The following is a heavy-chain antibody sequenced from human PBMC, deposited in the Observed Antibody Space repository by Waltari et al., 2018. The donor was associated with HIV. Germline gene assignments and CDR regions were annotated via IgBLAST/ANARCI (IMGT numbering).Heavy chain of an antibody. Sequence: QVQLVQSGAEVKQPGASVKVSCKASGYTFTGYYMPWVRQAPGQGLEWMGRINPNSGGTNYAQKFQGRVTMTRDTSISTAYMELSRLRSDDTAVYYCARDGRLWFGELFNGMDVWGQGTTVTVSS. CDR1: GYTFTGYY. CDR2: INPNSGGT. V-gene: IGHV1-2*06. CDR3: ARDGRLWFGELFNGMDV. D-gene: IGHD3-10*01. J-gene: IGHJ6*02.